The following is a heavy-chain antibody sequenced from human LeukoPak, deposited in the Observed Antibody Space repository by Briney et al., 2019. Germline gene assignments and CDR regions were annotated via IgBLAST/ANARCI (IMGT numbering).Heavy chain of an antibody. V-gene: IGHV4-34*01. J-gene: IGHJ4*02. D-gene: IGHD3-3*01. CDR2: INHSGST. Sequence: SETLSLTCAVYGGSFSGYYWSWIRQPPGKGLEWIGEINHSGSTNYNPSLKSRVTISVDTSKNQFSLKLSSVTAADTAVDYCASALPYYDFWSGYYPNPPFDYWGQGTLVTVSS. CDR3: ASALPYYDFWSGYYPNPPFDY. CDR1: GGSFSGYY.